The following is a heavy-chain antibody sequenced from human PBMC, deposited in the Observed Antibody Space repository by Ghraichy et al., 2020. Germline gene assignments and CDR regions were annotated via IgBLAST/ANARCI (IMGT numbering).Heavy chain of an antibody. V-gene: IGHV4-39*01. CDR3: ARAYSRASNGGYFDY. D-gene: IGHD6-13*01. CDR2: IYYSGST. J-gene: IGHJ4*02. CDR1: GGSISSSSYY. Sequence: SETLSLTCTVSGGSISSSSYYWGWIRQPPGKGLEWIGSIYYSGSTYYNPSLKSRVTISVDTSKNQFSLKLSSVTAADTAVYYCARAYSRASNGGYFDYWGQGTLVTVSS.